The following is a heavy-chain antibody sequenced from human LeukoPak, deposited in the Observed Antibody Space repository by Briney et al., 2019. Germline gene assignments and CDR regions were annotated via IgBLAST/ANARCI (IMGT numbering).Heavy chain of an antibody. V-gene: IGHV2-70*04. CDR3: ARMAYSGNYYTSFDY. J-gene: IGHJ4*02. CDR1: GFSLSTSGMR. CDR2: IGWDDDK. D-gene: IGHD1-26*01. Sequence: SGPTLVHPTQPLTLTCTFSGFSLSTSGMRVSWIRQPPVKALEWLARIGWDDDKFYMTSLKTRLTISKDTSKNQVVLTRTNMDPVDTATYYCARMAYSGNYYTSFDYWGQGTLVTVSS.